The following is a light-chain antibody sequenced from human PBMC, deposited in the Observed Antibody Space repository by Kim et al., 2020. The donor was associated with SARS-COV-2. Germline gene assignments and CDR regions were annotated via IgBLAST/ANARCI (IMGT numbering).Light chain of an antibody. CDR3: QKYNSAPWT. J-gene: IGKJ1*01. CDR1: QGVSNY. Sequence: DIQLTQSPSSLSASVGDRVTITCRASQGVSNYVAWYQQRPGKAPMLLIYAASTLQSGVPSRFSGSGSGTDFALIISSLQPEDVATYYCQKYNSAPWTFGQGTKVVIK. V-gene: IGKV1-27*01. CDR2: AAS.